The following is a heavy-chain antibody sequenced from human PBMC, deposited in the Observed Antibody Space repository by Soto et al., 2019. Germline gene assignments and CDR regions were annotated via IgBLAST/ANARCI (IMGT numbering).Heavy chain of an antibody. V-gene: IGHV5-10-1*01. Sequence: GASLQISCKGSGYRFTSYWISWVRQMPGKGLEWMGRIDPSDSYANYSPSFQGHVTISADKSISTAYLQWSSLKASDTAMYYCARQPHYYDSSGYYWGAFDIWGQGTMVTVSS. D-gene: IGHD3-22*01. CDR3: ARQPHYYDSSGYYWGAFDI. CDR1: GYRFTSYW. J-gene: IGHJ3*02. CDR2: IDPSDSYA.